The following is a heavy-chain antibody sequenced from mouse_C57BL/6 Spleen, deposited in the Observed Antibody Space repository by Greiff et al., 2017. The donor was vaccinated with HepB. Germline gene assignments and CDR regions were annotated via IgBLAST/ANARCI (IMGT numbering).Heavy chain of an antibody. CDR3: TRGKLHFDY. Sequence: VQLPQSGAELVRPGASVTLSFHASGSSFPDYEMHWVKPTPVHGLEWIGAIDPESGGTAYNQKFKGKAILTADKSSSTAYMELRSLTSEDSAVYYCTRGKLHFDYWGQGTTLTVSS. CDR1: GSSFPDYE. CDR2: IDPESGGT. J-gene: IGHJ2*01. V-gene: IGHV1-15*01.